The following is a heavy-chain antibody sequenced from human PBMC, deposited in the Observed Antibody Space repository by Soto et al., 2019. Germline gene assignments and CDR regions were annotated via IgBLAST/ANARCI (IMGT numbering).Heavy chain of an antibody. V-gene: IGHV4-31*03. J-gene: IGHJ5*02. CDR1: GGSISSGGYY. D-gene: IGHD3-10*01. CDR2: IYYSGST. Sequence: QVQLQESGPGLVKPSQTLSLTCTVSGGSISSGGYYWSWIRQHPGKGLEWIGYIYYSGSTYYNPSLQSRVTISVDTSNNQFSLKLGSVTAADTAVSCCASDLDHTLWDYYGSGRLDPWGQGTLVTVSS. CDR3: ASDLDHTLWDYYGSGRLDP.